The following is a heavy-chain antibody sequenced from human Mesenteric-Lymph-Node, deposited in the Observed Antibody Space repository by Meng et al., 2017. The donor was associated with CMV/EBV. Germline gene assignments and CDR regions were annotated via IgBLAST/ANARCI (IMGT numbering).Heavy chain of an antibody. CDR1: GFTFINAW. CDR2: IYSAGGGT. D-gene: IGHD6-13*01. V-gene: IGHV3-23*03. Sequence: SCAASGFTFINAWMSWVRQAPGKGLEWVSSIYSAGGGTYYGDSVKGRFTVSRDNSKSTLYLQMNSLRAEDTAVYFCAKGSGSSLFDNWGQGTLVTVSS. CDR3: AKGSGSSLFDN. J-gene: IGHJ4*02.